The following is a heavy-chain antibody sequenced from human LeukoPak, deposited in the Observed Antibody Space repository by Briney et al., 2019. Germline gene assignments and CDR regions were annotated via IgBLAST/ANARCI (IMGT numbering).Heavy chain of an antibody. D-gene: IGHD6-6*01. CDR1: GFTFNTYT. V-gene: IGHV3-48*02. Sequence: GGSLRLSCAASGFTFNTYTMNWVRQAPGKGLEWVSYISGSSGIIDYADSVKGRFTISRDNAKNSLYLQMNSLRDEDTAVYYCARVPTAYSSSSEYYGMDVWGQGTTVTVSS. J-gene: IGHJ6*02. CDR2: ISGSSGII. CDR3: ARVPTAYSSSSEYYGMDV.